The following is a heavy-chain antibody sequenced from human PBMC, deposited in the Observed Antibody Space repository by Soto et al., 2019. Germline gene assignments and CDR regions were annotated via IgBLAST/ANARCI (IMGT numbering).Heavy chain of an antibody. CDR2: IGVSGDTT. D-gene: IGHD3-10*01. CDR1: GFTFSSYA. CDR3: AKVRRFGELRSLY. Sequence: EVHLLESGGGLVQPGGSLRLSCAASGFTFSSYAMSWVRQAPGKGLEWVSAIGVSGDTTYYADSVKGRFTISRDNSKNTLYLQMGSLRAEETAVYYCAKVRRFGELRSLYWGHGTLVTVSS. J-gene: IGHJ4*01. V-gene: IGHV3-23*01.